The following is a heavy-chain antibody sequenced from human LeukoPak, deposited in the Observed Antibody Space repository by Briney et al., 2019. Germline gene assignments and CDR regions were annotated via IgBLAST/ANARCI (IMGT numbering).Heavy chain of an antibody. CDR2: IYYSRSS. CDR1: GGSISSYY. Sequence: SSETLSLTCTVSGGSISSYYWSWIRQPPGKGLEWIRYIYYSRSSNYNPSLKSRVTISVDTSKTHFSLKLSSVTAADTAVYYCASGGFLGGNFWGYYFDYWGQGTLVTVSS. CDR3: ASGGFLGGNFWGYYFDY. D-gene: IGHD4-23*01. V-gene: IGHV4-59*08. J-gene: IGHJ4*02.